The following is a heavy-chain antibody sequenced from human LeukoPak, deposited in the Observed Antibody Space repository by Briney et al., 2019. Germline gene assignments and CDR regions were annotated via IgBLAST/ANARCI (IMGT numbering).Heavy chain of an antibody. D-gene: IGHD5-24*01. CDR2: INSDGSST. CDR1: GFTFSSYW. V-gene: IGHV3-74*01. J-gene: IGHJ2*01. Sequence: GGSLRLSCAASGFTFSSYWMHCVRQAPGKGLVWVSRINSDGSSTRYADSVRGRFTISRDNAKNTLYLQMNSLRAEDTAVYYCAREAGYTHWYFDLWGRGTLVTVSS. CDR3: AREAGYTHWYFDL.